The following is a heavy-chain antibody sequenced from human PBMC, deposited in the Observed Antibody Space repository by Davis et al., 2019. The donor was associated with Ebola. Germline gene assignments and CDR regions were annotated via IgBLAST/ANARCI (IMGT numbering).Heavy chain of an antibody. CDR3: TSLNYGDYQVWYYYGMDV. CDR1: GFTFSGSA. V-gene: IGHV3-73*01. J-gene: IGHJ6*02. Sequence: GESLKISCAASGFTFSGSAMHWVRQASGKGLEWVGRIRSKANSYATAYAASVKGRFTISSDDSKNTAYLQMNSLKTEDTAVYYCTSLNYGDYQVWYYYGMDVWGQGTTVTVSS. CDR2: IRSKANSYAT. D-gene: IGHD4-17*01.